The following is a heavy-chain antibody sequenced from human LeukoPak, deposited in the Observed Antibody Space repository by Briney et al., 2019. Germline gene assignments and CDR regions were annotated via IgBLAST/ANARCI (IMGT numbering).Heavy chain of an antibody. D-gene: IGHD3-10*01. J-gene: IGHJ4*02. V-gene: IGHV5-51*01. CDR1: GYTFTNYW. Sequence: GESLKISCKGSGYTFTNYWIGWVRQMPGKGLEWMGIIYPGDSTTTYSPSFQGQITISADKSISTAYLQWSSLKASDTAIYYCALHPAQGSGSLDFWGQGTLVTVSS. CDR2: IYPGDSTT. CDR3: ALHPAQGSGSLDF.